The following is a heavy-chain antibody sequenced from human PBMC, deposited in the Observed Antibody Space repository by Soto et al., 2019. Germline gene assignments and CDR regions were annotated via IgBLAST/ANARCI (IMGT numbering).Heavy chain of an antibody. CDR1: GGTFSSYA. CDR3: ARDLQMWVSNYYYYGMDV. D-gene: IGHD1-26*01. J-gene: IGHJ6*02. V-gene: IGHV1-69*06. Sequence: ASVKVSCKASGGTFSSYAISWVRQAPGQGLEWMGGIIPIFGTANYAQKFQGRVTITADKSTSTAYMELSSLRSEDTAVYYCARDLQMWVSNYYYYGMDVWGQGTTVTVSS. CDR2: IIPIFGTA.